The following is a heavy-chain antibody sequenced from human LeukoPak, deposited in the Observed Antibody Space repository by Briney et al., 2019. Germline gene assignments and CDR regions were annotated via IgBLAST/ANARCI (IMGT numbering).Heavy chain of an antibody. CDR1: GYTFIGCY. CDR3: ARSHCTTTNCYSHFDY. Sequence: ASVKVSCKASGYTFIGCYIHWVRQAPGLGFEWMGFINPNSGATKSAQKFQGRVTMTRDTSISTAYLDLSRLTSDDTALYYCARSHCTTTNCYSHFDYWGQGTPLTVSS. D-gene: IGHD2-2*01. CDR2: INPNSGAT. V-gene: IGHV1-2*02. J-gene: IGHJ4*02.